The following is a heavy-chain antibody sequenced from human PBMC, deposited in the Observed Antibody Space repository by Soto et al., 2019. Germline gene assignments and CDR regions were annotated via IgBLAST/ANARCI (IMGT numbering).Heavy chain of an antibody. CDR1: GYSFTGYY. J-gene: IGHJ4*02. CDR2: INPDSGAT. Sequence: HEHLVQSGAEVKRPGASLKVSCRASGYSFTGYYIIWVRQAHGKGLEWMGWINPDSGATNYAQNFQGRVTLTSDTSISTASMDLTSLTSDDTAVYYCARGDYGTGGYPFPYFDYWGQGTLVIVSS. D-gene: IGHD2-8*02. CDR3: ARGDYGTGGYPFPYFDY. V-gene: IGHV1-2*02.